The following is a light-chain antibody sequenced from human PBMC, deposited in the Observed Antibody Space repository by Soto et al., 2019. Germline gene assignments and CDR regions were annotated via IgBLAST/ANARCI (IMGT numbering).Light chain of an antibody. V-gene: IGKV3-20*01. Sequence: EIVLTQSPGTLYLSPGERASLSCRASQSVSSTYLAWYQQKPEQAPRLLIYATSTRATGIPDRFSGSGSGTDFTLTISRLEPEDVAVYYCQQYGSSLWTFGQGTKVEIQ. CDR3: QQYGSSLWT. J-gene: IGKJ1*01. CDR2: ATS. CDR1: QSVSSTY.